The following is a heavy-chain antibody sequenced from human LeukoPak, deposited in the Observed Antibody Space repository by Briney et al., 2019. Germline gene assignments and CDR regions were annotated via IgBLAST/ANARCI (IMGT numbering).Heavy chain of an antibody. Sequence: NPSETLSLTCTASGGSISSGSYYWSWIRQPAGTGLEWIGRIYTSGSTNYNPSLKSRVTISVDTSKNQFSLKLSSVTAADTAVYYCASFIVGATTGDYWGQGTLVTVSS. CDR2: IYTSGST. J-gene: IGHJ4*02. D-gene: IGHD1-26*01. V-gene: IGHV4-61*02. CDR1: GGSISSGSYY. CDR3: ASFIVGATTGDY.